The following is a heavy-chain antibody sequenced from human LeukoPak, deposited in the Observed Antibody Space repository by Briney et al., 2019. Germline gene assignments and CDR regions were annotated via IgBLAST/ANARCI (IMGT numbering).Heavy chain of an antibody. J-gene: IGHJ4*02. CDR2: ISSGGST. D-gene: IGHD3-22*01. CDR3: ARRSYDGSGYYYVDY. V-gene: IGHV4-39*01. Sequence: SETLSLTCTVSGGPISSSGYYWGWIRQPPGKGLEWIGSISSGGSTHYIPSLTSRVTIPVDTSKNLFSLKLSSVTAADTAVYYCARRSYDGSGYYYVDYWGQGTLVTVSS. CDR1: GGPISSSGYY.